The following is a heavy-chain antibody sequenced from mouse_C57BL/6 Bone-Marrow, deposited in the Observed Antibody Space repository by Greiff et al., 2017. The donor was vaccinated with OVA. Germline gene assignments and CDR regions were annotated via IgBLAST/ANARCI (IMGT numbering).Heavy chain of an antibody. D-gene: IGHD1-1*01. CDR3: TRRTTSTTVVPL. CDR1: GYTFTDYE. J-gene: IGHJ2*01. CDR2: IDPETGGT. Sequence: QVQLQQSGAELVRPGASVTLSCKASGYTFTDYEMHWVKQTPVHGLEWIGAIDPETGGTAYNQKFKGKAILTADKSSSTAYMELRSLTSEDSAVYYCTRRTTSTTVVPLWGQGTTLTVSS. V-gene: IGHV1-15*01.